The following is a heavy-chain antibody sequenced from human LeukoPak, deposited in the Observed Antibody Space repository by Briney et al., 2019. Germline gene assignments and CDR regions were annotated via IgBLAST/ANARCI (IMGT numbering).Heavy chain of an antibody. J-gene: IGHJ3*02. CDR2: ISSSSSYI. V-gene: IGHV3-21*01. CDR3: ARDFRFDSSGWSVNAFDI. Sequence: PGGSLRLSCAASGFTFNSYSMNWVRQAPGKGLEWVSSISSSSSYIYYADSVKGRFTISRDNAKNSLYLQMDSLRAEDTAVYYCARDFRFDSSGWSVNAFDIWGQGTMVTVSS. D-gene: IGHD6-19*01. CDR1: GFTFNSYS.